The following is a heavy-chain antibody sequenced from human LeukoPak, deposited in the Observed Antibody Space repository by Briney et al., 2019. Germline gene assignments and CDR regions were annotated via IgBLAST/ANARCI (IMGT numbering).Heavy chain of an antibody. J-gene: IGHJ4*02. CDR3: ARGGKQWRGGNYFDS. V-gene: IGHV1-3*03. CDR1: GYTFTDYA. D-gene: IGHD6-19*01. Sequence: ASVKVSCKASGYTFTDYALHWVRQAPGQSLECMGWITTGRGETRYSQEFQRRITFTRDTSASTVYMDLSDLRSEDTAVYYCARGGKQWRGGNYFDSWGQGTLVAVSS. CDR2: ITTGRGET.